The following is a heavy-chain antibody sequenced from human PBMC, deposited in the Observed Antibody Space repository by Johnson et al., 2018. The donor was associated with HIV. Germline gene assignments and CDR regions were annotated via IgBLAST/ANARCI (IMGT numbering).Heavy chain of an antibody. V-gene: IGHV3-33*08. CDR3: GTGDGDYRGDAFDI. Sequence: QVQLVESGGSVVQPARSLRLSCAASEFTFSSYCMHWVRQAPGKGLEWVSVIRCDGSNKYYADSVKGRFTITRNNSKNTLYLQMNSLGDEDTAVYYCGTGDGDYRGDAFDIWGQGTMVTVSS. D-gene: IGHD4-17*01. CDR1: EFTFSSYC. CDR2: IRCDGSNK. J-gene: IGHJ3*02.